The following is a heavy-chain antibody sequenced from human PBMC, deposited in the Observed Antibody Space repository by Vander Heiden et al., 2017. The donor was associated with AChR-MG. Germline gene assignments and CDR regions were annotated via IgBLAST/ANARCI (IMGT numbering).Heavy chain of an antibody. CDR3: AREAVVDYYGSGSYSGWFDP. J-gene: IGHJ5*02. CDR1: GGTFSSYA. D-gene: IGHD3-10*01. CDR2: IIPIFGTA. Sequence: QVQLVQSGAEVKKPGSSVKVSCKASGGTFSSYAISWVRQAPGQGLEWMGGIIPIFGTANYAQKFQGRVTITADESTSTAYMELSSLRSEDTAVYYCAREAVVDYYGSGSYSGWFDPWGQGTLVTVSS. V-gene: IGHV1-69*01.